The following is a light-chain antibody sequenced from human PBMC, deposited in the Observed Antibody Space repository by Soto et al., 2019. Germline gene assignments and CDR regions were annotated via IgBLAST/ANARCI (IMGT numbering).Light chain of an antibody. CDR3: QSFDSSPSAWV. CDR1: SSNIGAGYD. CDR2: GNN. Sequence: QSVLTQPPSVSGAPGQRVTVSCTGISSNIGAGYDVHWYQQLPGTAPKLLIYGNNNRPSGVPDRFSGSKSGTSASLAITGLQDEDEADYFCQSFDSSPSAWVFGGGTKLTVL. V-gene: IGLV1-40*01. J-gene: IGLJ3*02.